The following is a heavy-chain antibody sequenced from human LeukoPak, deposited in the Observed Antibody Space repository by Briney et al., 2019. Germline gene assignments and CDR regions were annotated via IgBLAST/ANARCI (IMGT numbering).Heavy chain of an antibody. D-gene: IGHD3-10*01. CDR3: ARDLRRGGPPDY. CDR1: GYTFTSYD. J-gene: IGHJ4*02. CDR2: MNPNSGNT. Sequence: GASVKVSRKASGYTFTSYDINWVRQATGQGLEWMGWMNPNSGNTGYAQKFQGRVTITRNTSISTAYMELSSLRSEDTAVYYCARDLRRGGPPDYWGQGTLVTVSS. V-gene: IGHV1-8*03.